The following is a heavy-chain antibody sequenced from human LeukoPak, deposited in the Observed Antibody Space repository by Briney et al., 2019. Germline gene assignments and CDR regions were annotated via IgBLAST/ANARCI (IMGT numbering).Heavy chain of an antibody. CDR3: ARDAFTFEDAFDI. J-gene: IGHJ3*02. Sequence: ASVKVSCKASGYTFTSYGISWVRQAPGQGLEWMGWINPNSGGTNYAQKFQGRVTMTRDTSISTAYMELSRLRSDDTAVYYCARDAFTFEDAFDIWGQGTMVTVSS. D-gene: IGHD3-16*01. V-gene: IGHV1-2*02. CDR2: INPNSGGT. CDR1: GYTFTSYG.